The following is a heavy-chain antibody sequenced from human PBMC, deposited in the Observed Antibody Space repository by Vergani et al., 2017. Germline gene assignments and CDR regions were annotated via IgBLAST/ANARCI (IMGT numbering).Heavy chain of an antibody. CDR1: GYTFTGYY. Sequence: QVQLVQSGAEVKKPGASVKVSCKASGYTFTGYYMHWVRQAPGQGLEWMGGIIPIFGTANYAQKFQGRVTITADESTSTAYMELSSLRSEDTAVYYCARTPIPQTWIQLAFWGQGTLVTVSS. CDR3: ARTPIPQTWIQLAF. J-gene: IGHJ4*02. CDR2: IIPIFGTA. V-gene: IGHV1-69*01. D-gene: IGHD5-18*01.